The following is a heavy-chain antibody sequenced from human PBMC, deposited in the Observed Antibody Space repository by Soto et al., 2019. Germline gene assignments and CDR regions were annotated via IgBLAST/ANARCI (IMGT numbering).Heavy chain of an antibody. CDR2: ISYDGSNK. CDR3: ARVLVTSLDY. CDR1: GFTFSSYA. D-gene: IGHD2-21*02. J-gene: IGHJ4*02. Sequence: QVQLVESGGGVVQPGRSLRLSCAASGFTFSSYAMHWVRQAPGKGLEWVAVISYDGSNKYYADSVKGRFTISRDNSKNTLYLQMNRLRAEDTAVYYCARVLVTSLDYWGQGTLVTVSS. V-gene: IGHV3-30-3*01.